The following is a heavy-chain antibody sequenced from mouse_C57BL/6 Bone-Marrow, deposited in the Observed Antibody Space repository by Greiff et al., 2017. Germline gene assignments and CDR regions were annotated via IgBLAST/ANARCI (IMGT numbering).Heavy chain of an antibody. CDR3: ARPLGYYGSSYDWYFDG. D-gene: IGHD1-1*01. V-gene: IGHV14-2*01. J-gene: IGHJ1*03. CDR1: GFNIKDYY. CDR2: IDPEDGET. Sequence: VQLKESGAELVKPGASVKLSCTASGFNIKDYYMHWVKQRTEQGLEWIGRIDPEDGETKYAPKFQGKATITEDTSSNTAYLQLSSLTSEDTAGYYCARPLGYYGSSYDWYFDGWGTGTTVTVSS.